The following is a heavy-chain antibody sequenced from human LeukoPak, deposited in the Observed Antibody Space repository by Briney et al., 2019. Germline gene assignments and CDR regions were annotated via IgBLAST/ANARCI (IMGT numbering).Heavy chain of an antibody. Sequence: GGSLRLSCAASGFTFSIYAMSWVRQAPGKGLEWVSAISGSGDNTYYADSVKGRFTISRDNSRTTLYLQMNSLRAEDTAVYYCAKVPSYDSSGYSYYFDFWGQGTLVTVSS. CDR1: GFTFSIYA. CDR2: ISGSGDNT. J-gene: IGHJ4*02. V-gene: IGHV3-23*01. CDR3: AKVPSYDSSGYSYYFDF. D-gene: IGHD3-22*01.